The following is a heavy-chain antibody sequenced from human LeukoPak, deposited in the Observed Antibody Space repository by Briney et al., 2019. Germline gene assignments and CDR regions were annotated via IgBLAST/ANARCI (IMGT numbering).Heavy chain of an antibody. Sequence: PSETLSLTCAVYGGSFSGYYWSWIRQPPGKGLEWIGEINHSGSTNYNPSLKSRVTISVDTSKNQFSLKLSSVTAADTAVYYCASSPRAPYFYDSSGTRGGYWGQGTLVTVSS. CDR1: GGSFSGYY. D-gene: IGHD3-22*01. J-gene: IGHJ4*02. CDR2: INHSGST. V-gene: IGHV4-34*01. CDR3: ASSPRAPYFYDSSGTRGGY.